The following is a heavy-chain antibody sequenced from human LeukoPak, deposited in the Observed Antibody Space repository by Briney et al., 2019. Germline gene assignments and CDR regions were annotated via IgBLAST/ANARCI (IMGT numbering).Heavy chain of an antibody. CDR2: ISSDGNNE. Sequence: PGGSLRLSCGASGFTFRTYAMHWVRQTPDKGLEWVAFISSDGNNENYADSVEGRFAISRDNSKNTLYLRMNNLTPEDTGVYYCAKGLASTTSYGNWFDPWGQGTLVTVSS. D-gene: IGHD2/OR15-2a*01. V-gene: IGHV3-30*18. J-gene: IGHJ5*02. CDR1: GFTFRTYA. CDR3: AKGLASTTSYGNWFDP.